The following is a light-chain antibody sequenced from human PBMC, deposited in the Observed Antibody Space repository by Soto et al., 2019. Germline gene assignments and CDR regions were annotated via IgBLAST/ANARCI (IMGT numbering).Light chain of an antibody. Sequence: EIVLTQSPGTLSLSPGERATLSCSASQSVSSSYFAWYQQRPGQAPRLLIYGASSSATCIPDRFSGSGSGTDFTLTISGLETEALAGYYCQQYGSSPPYTFGQGAKLESK. V-gene: IGKV3-20*01. CDR2: GAS. CDR3: QQYGSSPPYT. J-gene: IGKJ2*01. CDR1: QSVSSSY.